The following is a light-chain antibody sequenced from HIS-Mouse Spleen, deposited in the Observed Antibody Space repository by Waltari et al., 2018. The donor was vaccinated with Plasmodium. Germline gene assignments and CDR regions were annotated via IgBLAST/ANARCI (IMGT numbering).Light chain of an antibody. CDR3: QQYNNWSFT. CDR1: QSVSSN. CDR2: GAS. V-gene: IGKV3-15*01. Sequence: EIVMTQSPATLSVSPGERATLSCRASQSVSSNLARCQQKPGQAPRLLIYGASPRATGIPARFSGSGSGTEFTLTISSLQSEDFAVYYCQQYNNWSFTFGPGTKVDIK. J-gene: IGKJ3*01.